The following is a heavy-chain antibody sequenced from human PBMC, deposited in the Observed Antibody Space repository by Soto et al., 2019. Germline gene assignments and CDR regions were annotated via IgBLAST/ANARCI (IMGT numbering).Heavy chain of an antibody. CDR1: GYTFTGYY. J-gene: IGHJ4*02. V-gene: IGHV1-2*04. D-gene: IGHD6-19*01. CDR3: ARGVGSSGSTGDYFDS. CDR2: INPNSGGS. Sequence: ASVKVSCKASGYTFTGYYMHWVRQAPGQGLEWMGWINPNSGGSNYAQKFQGWVTMTRDTSISTAYMELSRLRSDDTAVYYCARGVGSSGSTGDYFDSWGQGTLVTVPP.